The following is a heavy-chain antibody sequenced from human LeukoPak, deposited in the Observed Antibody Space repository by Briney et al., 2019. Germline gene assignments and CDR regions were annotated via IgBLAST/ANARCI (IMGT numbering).Heavy chain of an antibody. CDR1: GYTFTSYD. D-gene: IGHD3-9*01. V-gene: IGHV1-69*13. CDR2: ITPIFGTA. CDR3: ASSFDILTEYYFDY. Sequence: GASVKVSCKASGYTFTSYDINWVRQATGQGLEWMGGITPIFGTANYAQKFQGRVTITADESTSTVYMELSSLRSEDTAVYYCASSFDILTEYYFDYWGQGTLVTVSS. J-gene: IGHJ4*02.